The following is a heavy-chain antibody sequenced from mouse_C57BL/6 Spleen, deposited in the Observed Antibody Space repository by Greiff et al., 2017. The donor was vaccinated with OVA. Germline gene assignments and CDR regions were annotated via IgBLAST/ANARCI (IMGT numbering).Heavy chain of an antibody. CDR2: IHPNSGST. V-gene: IGHV1-64*01. J-gene: IGHJ1*03. CDR1: GYTFTSYW. CDR3: ARSGPNWYFDV. Sequence: VQLQQSGAELVKPGASVKLSCKASGYTFTSYWMHWVKQRPGQGLEWIGMIHPNSGSTNYNEKFKSKATLTVDKSSSTAYMQLSSLTSEDSAVYYCARSGPNWYFDVWGTGTTVTVSS. D-gene: IGHD3-1*01.